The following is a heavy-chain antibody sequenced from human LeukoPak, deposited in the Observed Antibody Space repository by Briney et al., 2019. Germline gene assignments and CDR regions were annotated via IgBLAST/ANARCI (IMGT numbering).Heavy chain of an antibody. CDR2: ISYDGSNK. V-gene: IGHV3-30*04. CDR3: ARGQTWIQLWLPGY. J-gene: IGHJ4*02. CDR1: GFTFSSYA. D-gene: IGHD5-18*01. Sequence: PGRSLRLSCAASGFTFSSYAMHWVRQAPGKGLEWVAVISYDGSNKYYAGSVKGRFTISRDNSKNTLYLQMNSLRAEDTAVYYCARGQTWIQLWLPGYWGQGTLVTVSS.